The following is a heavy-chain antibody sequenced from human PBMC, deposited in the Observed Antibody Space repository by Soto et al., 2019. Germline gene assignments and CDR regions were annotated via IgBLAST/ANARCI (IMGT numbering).Heavy chain of an antibody. D-gene: IGHD3-16*01. CDR2: IYYSGST. CDR3: ARDVGELTDYYYGMDV. J-gene: IGHJ6*02. Sequence: SETLSLTCTVSGGSLSSYYWSWIRQHPGKGLEWIGYIYYSGSTNYNPSLKSRVTISVDTSKNQFSLKLSSVTAADTAVYYCARDVGELTDYYYGMDVWGQGTTVTVSS. V-gene: IGHV4-59*01. CDR1: GGSLSSYY.